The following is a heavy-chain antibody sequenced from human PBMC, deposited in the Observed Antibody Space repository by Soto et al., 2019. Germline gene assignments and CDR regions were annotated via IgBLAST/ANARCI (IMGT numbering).Heavy chain of an antibody. CDR2: VSYSGTT. V-gene: IGHV4-59*08. D-gene: IGHD6-19*01. CDR1: GGSISTYY. J-gene: IGHJ4*02. Sequence: SETLSLTCTVSGGSISTYYWSWIRQPPGKGLEWIGHVSYSGTTNYHASLKSRVTMSVDTSRNHFSLKLTSVTAADTAGYYCARPSVGGAWGIFDSWGQGSLVTVS. CDR3: ARPSVGGAWGIFDS.